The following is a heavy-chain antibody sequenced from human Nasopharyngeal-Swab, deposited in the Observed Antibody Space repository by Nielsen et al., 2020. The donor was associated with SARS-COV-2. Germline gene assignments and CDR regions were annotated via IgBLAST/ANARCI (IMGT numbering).Heavy chain of an antibody. Sequence: ASVKVSCKDSGYTFTRYGISWVRQATGQGLEWMGWNSAYNGNTNYAQKLQGRVTMTTDTSTSTAYMELRSLRSDDAAVYYCARTSRYVYWYFDYWGQGTLVTVSS. CDR3: ARTSRYVYWYFDY. V-gene: IGHV1-18*01. CDR1: GYTFTRYG. D-gene: IGHD3-16*01. CDR2: NSAYNGNT. J-gene: IGHJ4*02.